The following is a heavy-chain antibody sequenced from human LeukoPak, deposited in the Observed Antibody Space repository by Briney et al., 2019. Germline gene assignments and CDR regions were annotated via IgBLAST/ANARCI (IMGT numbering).Heavy chain of an antibody. J-gene: IGHJ4*02. CDR2: ISRSGDST. V-gene: IGHV3-23*01. Sequence: GGSLRLSCAASGFTFSNYYMGWIRQAPGKGLEWVSYISRSGDSTYYADSVKGRFTISRDNSKNTLYLQMNSLRAEDTAVYYCAKVQYDYVWGSYRPPIDYWGQGTLVTVSS. D-gene: IGHD3-16*02. CDR1: GFTFSNYY. CDR3: AKVQYDYVWGSYRPPIDY.